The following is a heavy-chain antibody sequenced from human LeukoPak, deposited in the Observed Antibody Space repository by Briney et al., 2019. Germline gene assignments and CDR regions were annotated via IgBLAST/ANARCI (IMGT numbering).Heavy chain of an antibody. CDR1: GGSISSYY. CDR3: ARGNYYDSSGYPYFDY. CDR2: IYHTGST. J-gene: IGHJ4*02. Sequence: SETQSLTCTVSGGSISSYYWSWIRQPPGKGLEWIGYIYHTGSTSYNPSLKGRVTISVDTSKNQFSLKLSSVTAADTAVYYCARGNYYDSSGYPYFDYWGQGTLVTVSS. D-gene: IGHD3-22*01. V-gene: IGHV4-59*12.